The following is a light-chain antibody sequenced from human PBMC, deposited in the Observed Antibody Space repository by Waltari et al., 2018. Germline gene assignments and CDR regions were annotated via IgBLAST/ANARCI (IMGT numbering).Light chain of an antibody. J-gene: IGKJ2*01. CDR2: EVS. V-gene: IGKV2-28*01. Sequence: DIVMTQSPLSLPVTPGEPASISCRSSQSLVFSDGNNYLDWYQQKPGQSPQLLVYEVSKRASGVPDRFSGSGSGTDFTLKFSRVEAEDVGVYYCMQALQAPYTFGQGTKL. CDR3: MQALQAPYT. CDR1: QSLVFSDGNNY.